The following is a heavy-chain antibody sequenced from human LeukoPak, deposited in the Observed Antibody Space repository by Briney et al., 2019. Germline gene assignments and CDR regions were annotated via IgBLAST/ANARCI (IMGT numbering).Heavy chain of an antibody. D-gene: IGHD3-22*01. V-gene: IGHV1-3*04. CDR2: INTANGDT. CDR3: AREAGSGYYPYFDN. CDR1: GYTFTSYA. J-gene: IGHJ4*02. Sequence: ASVKVSCKASGYTFTSYAMHWVRQAPGQGLEWMAWINTANGDTKYSQELQDRITITRDTSANTAYMGLTGLKSDDTAVYYCAREAGSGYYPYFDNWGQGTLATVSS.